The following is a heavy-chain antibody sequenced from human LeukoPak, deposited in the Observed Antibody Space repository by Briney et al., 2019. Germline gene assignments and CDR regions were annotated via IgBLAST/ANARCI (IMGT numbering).Heavy chain of an antibody. CDR1: GFTFRSYT. D-gene: IGHD2-2*01. V-gene: IGHV3-21*01. J-gene: IGHJ4*02. Sequence: GGSLGLSCAASGFTFRSYTMNWVRQAPGKGLEWVSSISSSSSSIYYADSVKGRFTISRDNAKKSLYLQMNSLRAEDTAMYYCARGFCTSTSCYGSYWGQGTLVTVSS. CDR3: ARGFCTSTSCYGSY. CDR2: ISSSSSSI.